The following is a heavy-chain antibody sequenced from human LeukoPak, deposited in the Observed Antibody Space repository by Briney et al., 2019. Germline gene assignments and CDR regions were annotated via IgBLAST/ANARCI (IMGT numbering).Heavy chain of an antibody. J-gene: IGHJ4*02. CDR1: GFTFRTYS. CDR2: VSADGRTQ. V-gene: IGHV3-30*18. CDR3: AKDNTVLSSSWPTADY. Sequence: PGGSLRLSCAASGFTFRTYSIHWVRQAPGKGLEWVTVVSADGRTQLYSDSVKGRFTVSRDNSLNTLHLQMNSLKTEDTAVYYCAKDNTVLSSSWPTADYWGQGTLVTVSS. D-gene: IGHD6-13*01.